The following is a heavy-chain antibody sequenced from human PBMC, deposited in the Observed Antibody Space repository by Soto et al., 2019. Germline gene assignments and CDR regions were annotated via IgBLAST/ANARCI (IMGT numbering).Heavy chain of an antibody. J-gene: IGHJ3*02. V-gene: IGHV4-61*08. CDR3: ARGWYDAFDI. D-gene: IGHD2-15*01. Sequence: SETLSLTCTVSGGSISSGGYYWSWIRQPPGKGLEWIGYIYYSGSTNYNPSLKSRVTISVDTSKNQFSLKLSSVTAADTAVYYCARGWYDAFDIWGQGTMVTVSS. CDR2: IYYSGST. CDR1: GGSISSGGYY.